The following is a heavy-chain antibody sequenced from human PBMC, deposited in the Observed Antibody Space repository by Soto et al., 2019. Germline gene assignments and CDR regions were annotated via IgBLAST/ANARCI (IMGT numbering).Heavy chain of an antibody. J-gene: IGHJ4*02. CDR1: GFTFSSYS. D-gene: IGHD4-17*01. CDR2: ISSSISYI. CDR3: VHVDYNVGFIY. V-gene: IGHV3-21*04. Sequence: GGSLRLSCAASGFTFSSYSMNWVRQAPGKGLEWVSSISSSISYIYYADTVKGRLTISRDNSKNSLYLQVNSLRVEDTAVYYSVHVDYNVGFIYWGQGTLVTVSS.